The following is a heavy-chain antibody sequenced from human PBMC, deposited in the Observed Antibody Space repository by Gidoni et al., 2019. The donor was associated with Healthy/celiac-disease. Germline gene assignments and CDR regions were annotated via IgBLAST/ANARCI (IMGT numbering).Heavy chain of an antibody. V-gene: IGHV3-30*18. CDR1: GFTFSSYG. J-gene: IGHJ4*02. CDR2: ISYDGSNK. CDR3: AKDSQNCSGGSCYHHLFDY. D-gene: IGHD2-15*01. Sequence: QVQLVESGGGVVQPGRSLRLSCAASGFTFSSYGMHWVRQAPGKGLEWVAVISYDGSNKYYADSVKGRFTISRDNSKHTLYLQMNSLRAEDTAVYYCAKDSQNCSGGSCYHHLFDYWGQGTLVTVSS.